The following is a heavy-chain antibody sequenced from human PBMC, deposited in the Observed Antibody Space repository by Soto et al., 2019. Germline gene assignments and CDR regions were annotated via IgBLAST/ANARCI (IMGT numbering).Heavy chain of an antibody. CDR3: ARIGFDGH. J-gene: IGHJ1*01. Sequence: QVQLLQSGSEIKKPGASVKVSCKAFGYTFTSYGLAWVRQAPGQGLEWMGWISVYNDNTNYAQKFQGRVTMTTETSSSTAYMELRSLKSDDTAVYYCARIGFDGHWGQGTLVTVSS. D-gene: IGHD3-9*01. V-gene: IGHV1-18*01. CDR2: ISVYNDNT. CDR1: GYTFTSYG.